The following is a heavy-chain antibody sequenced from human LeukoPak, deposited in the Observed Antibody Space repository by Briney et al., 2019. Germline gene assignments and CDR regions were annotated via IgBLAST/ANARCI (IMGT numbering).Heavy chain of an antibody. CDR3: ASHDEDNDY. CDR2: ISYDGSNK. V-gene: IGHV3-30-3*01. Sequence: GGSLRLSCAASGFTFSSYAMHWVRQAPGKGLEWVAVISYDGSNKYYADSVKGRFTISRDNSKNTLYLQMNSLRAEDTAVYYCASHDEDNDYWGQGTLVTVSS. CDR1: GFTFSSYA. J-gene: IGHJ4*02.